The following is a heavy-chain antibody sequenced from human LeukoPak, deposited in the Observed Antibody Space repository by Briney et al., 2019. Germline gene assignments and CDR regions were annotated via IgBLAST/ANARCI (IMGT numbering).Heavy chain of an antibody. V-gene: IGHV3-23*01. D-gene: IGHD3-22*01. Sequence: PGRSLRLSCAASGFTFSSYAMSWVRQAPGKGLEWVSAISGSGGSTYYADSVKGRFTISRDNSKNTLYLQMNSLRAEDTAVYYCAKDLYYYDSSGYFSWGQGTLVTVSS. CDR1: GFTFSSYA. J-gene: IGHJ5*02. CDR2: ISGSGGST. CDR3: AKDLYYYDSSGYFS.